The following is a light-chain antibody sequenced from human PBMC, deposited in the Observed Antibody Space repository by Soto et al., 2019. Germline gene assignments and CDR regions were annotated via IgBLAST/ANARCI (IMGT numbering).Light chain of an antibody. V-gene: IGKV3-20*01. CDR3: QQYKDWPPLT. J-gene: IGKJ4*01. Sequence: EIVFTQSPGPLSLSPGERATLSCTARQSVSSSYLAWYQQKPGQAPRLLIYGASSRATGIPDRLSGSGSGTDFTLTISRLEPEDFAVYYCQQYKDWPPLTFGGGTKVDIK. CDR2: GAS. CDR1: QSVSSSY.